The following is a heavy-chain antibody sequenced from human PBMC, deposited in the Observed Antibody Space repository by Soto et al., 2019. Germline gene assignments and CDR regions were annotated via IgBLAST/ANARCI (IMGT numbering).Heavy chain of an antibody. CDR3: ARDVPDYESRDNHFAY. V-gene: IGHV6-1*01. J-gene: IGHJ4*02. CDR1: GDCVSGNSAA. D-gene: IGHD3-16*01. Sequence: SHTLSLTCAISGDCVSGNSAAWNWIRQSPSRGLEWLGRTYYRSKWYNDYAVSVKSRITVTPDTSKNQFSLHLNSVTPEDTAVYYCARDVPDYESRDNHFAYWGQRALVTASS. CDR2: TYYRSKWYN.